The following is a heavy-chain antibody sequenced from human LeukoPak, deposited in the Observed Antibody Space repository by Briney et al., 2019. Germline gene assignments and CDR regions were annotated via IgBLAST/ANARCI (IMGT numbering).Heavy chain of an antibody. D-gene: IGHD1-1*01. J-gene: IGHJ6*03. CDR3: ARLGTVLYYMDV. CDR1: GYSFTNYW. CDR2: IYLGDSDT. Sequence: GESLKISCKGSGYSFTNYWIGWVRQMPGKGLEGMGIIYLGDSDTRYSPSFQGQVTISVDKSISTAYLQWSSLRASDTAMYYCARLGTVLYYMDVWGKGTTVTVSS. V-gene: IGHV5-51*01.